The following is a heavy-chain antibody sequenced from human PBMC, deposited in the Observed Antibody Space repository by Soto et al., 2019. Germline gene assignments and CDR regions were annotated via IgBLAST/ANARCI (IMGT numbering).Heavy chain of an antibody. D-gene: IGHD3-16*02. J-gene: IGHJ4*02. CDR1: GYTFTNYG. CDR3: AKDLDLWGSYRYRADY. Sequence: QVQLVQSGAEVKQPGASVNVSCQASGYTFTNYGINWVRQAPGQGLEWMGWFSTYNGNTHYAQIVQGRLTMTTDTPTGTAYMELGTLRSDDTAVYYCAKDLDLWGSYRYRADYWCQGTLVTVSS. V-gene: IGHV1-18*04. CDR2: FSTYNGNT.